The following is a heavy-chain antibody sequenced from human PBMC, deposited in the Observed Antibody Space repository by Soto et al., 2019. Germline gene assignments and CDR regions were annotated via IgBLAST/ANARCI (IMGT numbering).Heavy chain of an antibody. J-gene: IGHJ6*02. CDR3: ARVGEQCLVVSNYYYYGRDV. CDR2: ISSSSSTI. CDR1: GFTFSSYS. V-gene: IGHV3-48*02. Sequence: EVQLVESGGGLVQPGGSLRLSCAASGFTFSSYSMNWVRQAPGKGLEWVSYISSSSSTIYYADSVKGRFTISRDKAKNSLSLQRNSLRDEDTAVYYCARVGEQCLVVSNYYYYGRDVWGQGATVSVSS. D-gene: IGHD6-19*01.